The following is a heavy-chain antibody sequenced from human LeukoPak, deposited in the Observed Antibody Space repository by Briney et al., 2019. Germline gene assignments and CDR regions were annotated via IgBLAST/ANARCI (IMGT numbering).Heavy chain of an antibody. D-gene: IGHD4-17*01. CDR2: INHSGST. Sequence: SETLSLTCAVYGGSFSGYYWSWIRQPPGKGLEWIGEINHSGSTNYNPSLKSRVTISVDTSKNQFSLKLSSVTAADTAVYYCARGATVNAFDTWGQGTLVTVSS. CDR1: GGSFSGYY. V-gene: IGHV4-34*01. J-gene: IGHJ5*02. CDR3: ARGATVNAFDT.